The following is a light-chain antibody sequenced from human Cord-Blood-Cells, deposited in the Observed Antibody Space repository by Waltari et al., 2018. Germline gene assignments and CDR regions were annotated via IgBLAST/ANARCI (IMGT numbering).Light chain of an antibody. CDR2: EGS. CDR1: RSDVGSSNL. Sequence: QSALTQPASVSGSPGQSITISCTGTRSDVGSSNLVSWYQQHPGKAPKLMIYEGSKRPSGVSKRFSGSKSGNTASLTISGLQAEDEADYYCCSYAGSSTFHVVFGGGTKLTVL. V-gene: IGLV2-23*03. CDR3: CSYAGSSTFHVV. J-gene: IGLJ2*01.